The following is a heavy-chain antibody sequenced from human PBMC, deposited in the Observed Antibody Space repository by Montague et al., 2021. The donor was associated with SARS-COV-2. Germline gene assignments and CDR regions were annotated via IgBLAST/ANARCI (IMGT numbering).Heavy chain of an antibody. CDR1: GGSISSYY. D-gene: IGHD3-22*01. J-gene: IGHJ4*02. V-gene: IGHV4-59*01. CDR2: IYYSGST. Sequence: SETLSLTCTVSGGSISSYYWNWIRQPSGKGLEWIGYIYYSGSTNYNPSXXSRVTISVDTSKNQFSLKLSSVTAADTAVYYCARGGGSGYRYYFDYWGQGSLVTVSS. CDR3: ARGGGSGYRYYFDY.